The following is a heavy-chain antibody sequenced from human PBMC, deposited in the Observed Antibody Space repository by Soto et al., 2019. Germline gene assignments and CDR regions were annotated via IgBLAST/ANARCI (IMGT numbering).Heavy chain of an antibody. D-gene: IGHD6-13*01. V-gene: IGHV4-39*01. CDR2: IYYSGST. J-gene: IGHJ6*02. Sequence: SETLSLTCTVSGGSISSSSYYWGWIRQPPGKGLEWIGSIYYSGSTYYNPSLKSRVTISVDTSKNQFSLKLSSVTAADTAVYYCARRDIAAAGTDYYYGMDVWGQGTTVTVSS. CDR3: ARRDIAAAGTDYYYGMDV. CDR1: GGSISSSSYY.